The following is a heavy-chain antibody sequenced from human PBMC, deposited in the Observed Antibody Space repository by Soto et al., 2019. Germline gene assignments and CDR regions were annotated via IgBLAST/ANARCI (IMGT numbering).Heavy chain of an antibody. J-gene: IGHJ3*02. CDR1: GFTFSSYS. V-gene: IGHV3-21*01. Sequence: GGSLRLSCAASGFTFSSYSMNWVRQAPGKGLEWVSSISSSSSYIYYADSVKGRFTISRDNAKNSLYLQMNSLRAEDTAVYYCARDVVKYYYDSSGYFGAFDIWGQGTMVTVSS. CDR2: ISSSSSYI. CDR3: ARDVVKYYYDSSGYFGAFDI. D-gene: IGHD3-22*01.